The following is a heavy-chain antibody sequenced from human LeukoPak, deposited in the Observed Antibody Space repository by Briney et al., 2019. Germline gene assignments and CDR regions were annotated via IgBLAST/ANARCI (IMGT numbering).Heavy chain of an antibody. V-gene: IGHV3-33*01. CDR2: IWYDGSNK. J-gene: IGHJ4*02. Sequence: GRSLRLSCAASGFTFSSYGMHWVRQAPGKGLEWVAVIWYDGSNKYYADSVKGRLTISRDNSKNTLYLQMNSLRAEDTAVYYCARVYGSGSFPRHFDYWGQGTLVTVSS. D-gene: IGHD3-10*01. CDR1: GFTFSSYG. CDR3: ARVYGSGSFPRHFDY.